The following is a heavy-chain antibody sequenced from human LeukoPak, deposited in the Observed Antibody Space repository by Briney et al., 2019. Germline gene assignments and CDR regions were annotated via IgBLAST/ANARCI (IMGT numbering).Heavy chain of an antibody. CDR2: VSYDGSNK. D-gene: IGHD2-21*02. Sequence: GGSLRLSCAASGFTFSNYVMHWVRQAPGKGLEWVAVVSYDGSNKYYADSVKGRFTISRDNSKNTLYLQINSLRAEDTAVYYCARYPPGGVTPQGNYWARETRVTVS. CDR1: GFTFSNYV. V-gene: IGHV3-30-3*01. J-gene: IGHJ4*02. CDR3: ARYPPGGVTPQGNY.